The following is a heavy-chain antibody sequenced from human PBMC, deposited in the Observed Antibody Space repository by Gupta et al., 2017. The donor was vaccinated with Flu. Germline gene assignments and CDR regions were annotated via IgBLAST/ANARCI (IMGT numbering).Heavy chain of an antibody. CDR2: INPNSGGT. Sequence: QVPLVQSGAEVKKPGASVKVSCKASGYTFTGYHMHWVRQAPRQGLEWMGWINPNSGGTNYAQKFQGRVTMTRDTSISTAYMELSRLRSDDTAVYYCARDDLFFSVAGPNTPPAPPWGQGTLVTVSS. V-gene: IGHV1-2*02. J-gene: IGHJ4*02. CDR1: GYTFTGYH. CDR3: ARDDLFFSVAGPNTPPAPP. D-gene: IGHD6-19*01.